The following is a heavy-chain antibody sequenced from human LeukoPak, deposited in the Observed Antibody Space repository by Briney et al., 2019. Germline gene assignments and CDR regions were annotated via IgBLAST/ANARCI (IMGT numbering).Heavy chain of an antibody. D-gene: IGHD6-13*01. CDR3: ARAMSTQQQLVLGESDY. V-gene: IGHV1-2*02. CDR2: INPNSGGT. CDR1: GYTFTGYY. Sequence: GASVKVSCKASGYTFTGYYMHWVRQAPGQGLEWMGWINPNSGGTNYAQKFQGRVTMTRDTSISTAYMELSRLRSDDTAVYYCARAMSTQQQLVLGESDYWGQGTLVTVSS. J-gene: IGHJ4*02.